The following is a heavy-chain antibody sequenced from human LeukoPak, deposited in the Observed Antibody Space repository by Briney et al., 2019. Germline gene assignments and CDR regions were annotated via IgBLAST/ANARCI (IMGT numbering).Heavy chain of an antibody. J-gene: IGHJ6*02. D-gene: IGHD5-12*01. CDR1: GNPLSEVS. CDR3: ATDRSGYDLGYYGLDV. Sequence: ASVKVSCKVSGNPLSEVSLHWVRQAPGKGLEWMGGFDPEDEEIIYAPKFQARVTLTADESTNTVFMRLTSLRSDDTAVYYCATDRSGYDLGYYGLDVWGRGTTATVS. CDR2: FDPEDEEI. V-gene: IGHV1-24*01.